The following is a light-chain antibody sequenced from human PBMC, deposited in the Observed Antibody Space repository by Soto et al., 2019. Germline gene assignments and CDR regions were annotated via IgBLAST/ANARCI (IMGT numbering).Light chain of an antibody. J-gene: IGKJ4*01. CDR1: QSVSSSY. CDR3: QQYGSSPRLT. V-gene: IGKV3-20*01. CDR2: GAS. Sequence: EIVLTQSPGTLSLSPGERATLSCRASQSVSSSYLAWYQQKTGQAPRLLIYGASSRATGIPDRFSGSGSGTEFTLTISRLEPEDFAVYYCQQYGSSPRLTFGGGTKVEIK.